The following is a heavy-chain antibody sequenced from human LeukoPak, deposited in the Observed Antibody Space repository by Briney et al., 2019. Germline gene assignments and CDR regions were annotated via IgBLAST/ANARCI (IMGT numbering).Heavy chain of an antibody. CDR3: ARGRYSAACEHHPENDY. CDR1: GYIFTNYD. V-gene: IGHV1-8*03. CDR2: MNPHSGNT. D-gene: IGHD6-13*01. J-gene: IGHJ4*02. Sequence: ASVKVSSTASGYIFTNYDINWVRQATGHGLEWMGWMNPHSGNTGYAQKFQGRVTITRDISITTAYMELSSLRSEDTAVYYCARGRYSAACEHHPENDYWGQGTLVTVSS.